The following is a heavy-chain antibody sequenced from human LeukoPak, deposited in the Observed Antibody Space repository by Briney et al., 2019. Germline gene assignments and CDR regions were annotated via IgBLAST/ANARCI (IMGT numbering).Heavy chain of an antibody. V-gene: IGHV3-30*03. CDR2: ISYDGSNK. D-gene: IGHD3-22*01. CDR3: ARERTYYYDSNPDYFDY. CDR1: GFTFSSYG. J-gene: IGHJ4*02. Sequence: PGRSLRLSCAASGFTFSSYGMHWVRQAPGKGLEWVAVISYDGSNKYYADSVKGRFTISRDNSKNTLYLQMNSLRAEDTAVYYCARERTYYYDSNPDYFDYWGQGTLVTVSS.